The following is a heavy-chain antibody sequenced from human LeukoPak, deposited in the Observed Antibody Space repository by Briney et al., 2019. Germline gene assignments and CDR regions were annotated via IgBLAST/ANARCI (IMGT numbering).Heavy chain of an antibody. J-gene: IGHJ4*02. D-gene: IGHD1-26*01. CDR1: GGSISSSSYY. V-gene: IGHV4-39*01. CDR3: AVRIVGATFGY. Sequence: SETLSLTCTVSGGSISSSSYYWGWIRQPPGKGLEWIGSIYYSGSTYYNPSLKSRVTISVDTSKNQFSLKLSSVTAADTAVYYCAVRIVGATFGYWGQGALFTVSS. CDR2: IYYSGST.